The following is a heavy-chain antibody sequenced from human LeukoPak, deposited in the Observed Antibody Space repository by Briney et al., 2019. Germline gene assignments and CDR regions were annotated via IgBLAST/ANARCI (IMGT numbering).Heavy chain of an antibody. D-gene: IGHD3-22*01. CDR3: VSWAGKYHKTSDYYLAPAYS. J-gene: IGHJ4*02. Sequence: QPGGSLRLSCAASGFTFSNYWMSWIRQAPGKGLEWAAHISEDGSGKYYVDSVKGRFTISRDNAKNSLYLQMNSLRVEDTAVYYCVSWAGKYHKTSDYYLAPAYSWGQGTLVTVSS. V-gene: IGHV3-7*01. CDR1: GFTFSNYW. CDR2: ISEDGSGK.